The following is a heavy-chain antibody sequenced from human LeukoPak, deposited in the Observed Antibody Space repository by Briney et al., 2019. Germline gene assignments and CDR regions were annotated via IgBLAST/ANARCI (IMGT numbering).Heavy chain of an antibody. D-gene: IGHD3-22*01. J-gene: IGHJ4*02. CDR3: VRVLSLGSYDSSGYYFDF. CDR1: GYTFTSYD. Sequence: GASVKVSCKTSGYTFTSYDISWVRQATGQGLEWMGWMSPNSGNTGFAQKFQGRVTITRNTAISTAYMELSSLRSEDTAVYHCVRVLSLGSYDSSGYYFDFWGQGTLVTVSS. V-gene: IGHV1-8*01. CDR2: MSPNSGNT.